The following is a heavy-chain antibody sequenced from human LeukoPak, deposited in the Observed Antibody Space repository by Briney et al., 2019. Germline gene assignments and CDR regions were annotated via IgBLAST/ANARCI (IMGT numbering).Heavy chain of an antibody. V-gene: IGHV1-46*01. D-gene: IGHD3-22*01. CDR3: ASTPKSQYYYDSSGYS. J-gene: IGHJ4*02. CDR1: GYTFTSYY. CDR2: INPSGGST. Sequence: EASVQVSCKASGYTFTSYYMHWVRQAPGQGLEWMGIINPSGGSTSYAQKFQGRVTMTRDMSTSTVYMELSSLRSEDTAVYYCASTPKSQYYYDSSGYSWGQGTLVTVSS.